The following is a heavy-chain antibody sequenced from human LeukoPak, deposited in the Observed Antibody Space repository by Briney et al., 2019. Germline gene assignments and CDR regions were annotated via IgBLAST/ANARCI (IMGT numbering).Heavy chain of an antibody. CDR2: IHYSGST. Sequence: KSSETLSLTCTVSGGSTSSYYWSWIRQPPGKGLEWIGYIHYSGSTHYNPSLKSRVTISVDTSKNQVSLKLRSVTAADTAVYYCARTTEGYAGGPGYSYYYYMDVWGKGTTVTISS. V-gene: IGHV4-59*01. D-gene: IGHD5-12*01. CDR1: GGSTSSYY. J-gene: IGHJ6*03. CDR3: ARTTEGYAGGPGYSYYYYMDV.